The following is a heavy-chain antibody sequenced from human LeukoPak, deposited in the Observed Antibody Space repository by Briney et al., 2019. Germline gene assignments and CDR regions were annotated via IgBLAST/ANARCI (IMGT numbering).Heavy chain of an antibody. V-gene: IGHV3-21*01. CDR3: ARGRIAVAGQEKIDY. J-gene: IGHJ4*02. D-gene: IGHD6-19*01. CDR1: GFTFSSYS. Sequence: GGSLRLSCAASGFTFSSYSMNWVRQAPGKGLESVSSISSSSSYIYYADSVKGRFTISRDNAKNSLYLQMNSLRAEDTAVYYCARGRIAVAGQEKIDYWGQGTLVTVSS. CDR2: ISSSSSYI.